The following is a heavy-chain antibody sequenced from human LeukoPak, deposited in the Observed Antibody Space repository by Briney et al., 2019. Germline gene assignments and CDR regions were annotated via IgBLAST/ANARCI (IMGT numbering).Heavy chain of an antibody. CDR1: GGTFSSYA. D-gene: IGHD6-19*01. V-gene: IGHV1-69*13. J-gene: IGHJ4*02. CDR2: IIPIFGTA. CDR3: AREGYRQWPVGYYFDY. Sequence: ASVKVSCKASGGTFSSYAISWVRQAPGQGLEWMGGIIPIFGTANYAQKFQGRVTITADESTSTAYMELSSLRSEDTAVYYCAREGYRQWPVGYYFDYWGQGTLVTVSS.